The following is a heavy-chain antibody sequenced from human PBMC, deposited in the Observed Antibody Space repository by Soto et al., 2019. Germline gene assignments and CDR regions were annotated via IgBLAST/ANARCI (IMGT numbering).Heavy chain of an antibody. CDR1: GFTFSSYA. CDR2: ISGSGGST. CDR3: AKGEVVVAATQGGWFDP. D-gene: IGHD2-15*01. V-gene: IGHV3-23*01. Sequence: GGSLRLSCAASGFTFSSYAMSWVRQAPGKGLEWVSAISGSGGSTYYADSVKGRFTISRDNSKNTLYLQMNSLRAEDTAVYYCAKGEVVVAATQGGWFDPWGQGTLVTVSS. J-gene: IGHJ5*02.